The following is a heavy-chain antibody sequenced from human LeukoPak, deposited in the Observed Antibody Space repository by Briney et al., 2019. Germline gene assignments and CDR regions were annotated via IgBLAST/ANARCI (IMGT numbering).Heavy chain of an antibody. CDR1: GFTFSRDW. Sequence: GGSLRLSCAASGFTFSRDWMSWVRQAPGKGLEWVAIISYDGSNKYYADSVKGRFTISRDNSKNTLYLQMNSLRAEDTAVYYCARVGRGYSFNVYYFDYWGQGTLVTVSS. CDR3: ARVGRGYSFNVYYFDY. J-gene: IGHJ4*02. D-gene: IGHD5-18*01. CDR2: ISYDGSNK. V-gene: IGHV3-30*03.